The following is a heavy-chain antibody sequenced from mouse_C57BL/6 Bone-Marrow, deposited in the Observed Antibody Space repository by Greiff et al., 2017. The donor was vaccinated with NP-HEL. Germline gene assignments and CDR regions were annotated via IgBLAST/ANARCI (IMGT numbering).Heavy chain of an antibody. CDR3: TRPGSRQLRLPPDY. V-gene: IGHV1-5*01. J-gene: IGHJ2*01. CDR2: LYPGNSYT. D-gene: IGHD3-2*02. CDR1: GYTFTSYW. Sequence: EVQLQQSGTVLARPGASVKMSCKTSGYTFTSYWMHWVKQRPGQGLEWIGALYPGNSYTSYTQKFKGKAKLTAVTSASTAYMELSSLTNEDAAVYYCTRPGSRQLRLPPDYWGQGTTLTVSS.